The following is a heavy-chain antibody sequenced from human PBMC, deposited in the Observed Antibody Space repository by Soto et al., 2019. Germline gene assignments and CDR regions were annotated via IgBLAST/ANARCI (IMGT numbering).Heavy chain of an antibody. CDR3: ARAHDSSGYHFDY. V-gene: IGHV4-30-2*01. CDR2: IYHSGST. Sequence: SETLSLTCAVSGGSISSGGYSWSWIRQPPGKGLEWIGYIYHSGSTYYNPSLKSRVTISVDRSKNQFSLKLSSVTAADTAVYYCARAHDSSGYHFDYWGQGTLVTGSS. J-gene: IGHJ4*02. D-gene: IGHD3-22*01. CDR1: GGSISSGGYS.